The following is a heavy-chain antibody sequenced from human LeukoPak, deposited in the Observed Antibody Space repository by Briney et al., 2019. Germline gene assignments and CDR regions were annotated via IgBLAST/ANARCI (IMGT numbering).Heavy chain of an antibody. V-gene: IGHV3-48*02. CDR1: GFTFSSYS. D-gene: IGHD2-15*01. CDR2: ISSSSTI. J-gene: IGHJ4*02. Sequence: PGGSLRLSCAASGFTFSSYSMNWVRQAPGKGLEWVSYISSSSTIYYADSVKGRFTISRDNAKNSLYLQMNSLRDEDTAVYYCARDPLLGYCSGGSCYSGVYFDYWGQGTLVTVSS. CDR3: ARDPLLGYCSGGSCYSGVYFDY.